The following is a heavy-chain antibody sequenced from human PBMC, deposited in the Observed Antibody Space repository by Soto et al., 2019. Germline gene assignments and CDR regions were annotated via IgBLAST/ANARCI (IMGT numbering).Heavy chain of an antibody. V-gene: IGHV5-51*01. J-gene: IGHJ4*02. CDR3: ARGGVSTRTFDY. D-gene: IGHD3-3*01. Sequence: ESLTIHCTCSGDHFSCYWIAWVRQMPGKGLELMGIIYPSDSDTRYRPSFQGQVTISADKSISSAYLQWSSLRASDTAMYYCARGGVSTRTFDYWGQGTPVTVSS. CDR2: IYPSDSDT. CDR1: GDHFSCYW.